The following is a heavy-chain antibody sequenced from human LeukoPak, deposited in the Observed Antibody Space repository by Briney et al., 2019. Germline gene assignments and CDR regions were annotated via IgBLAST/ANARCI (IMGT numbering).Heavy chain of an antibody. CDR2: ISYDGSNK. CDR1: GFTFSSYG. V-gene: IGHV3-30*18. J-gene: IGHJ3*02. D-gene: IGHD2-2*01. CDR3: AKALWGSTASSLAFDI. Sequence: SGGSLRLSCAASGFTFSSYGMHWVRQAPGKGVEWVTVISYDGSNKYYADSVKGRFTISRDNSKNTLYLQMNSLRAEDTAVYYCAKALWGSTASSLAFDIWGQGTMVTVSS.